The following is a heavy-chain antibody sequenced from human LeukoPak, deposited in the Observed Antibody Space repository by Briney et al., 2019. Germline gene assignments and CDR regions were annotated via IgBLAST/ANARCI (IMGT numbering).Heavy chain of an antibody. J-gene: IGHJ4*02. D-gene: IGHD4-23*01. V-gene: IGHV3-30*19. Sequence: GGSLRLSCAASGFTFSSYGMHWVRQAPGKGLEWVAVISYDGSNKYYADSVKGRFTISRDNSKNTLYLQMNSLRAEDTAVYYCARDGRDKWTVVTPDYWGQGTLVTVSS. CDR2: ISYDGSNK. CDR1: GFTFSSYG. CDR3: ARDGRDKWTVVTPDY.